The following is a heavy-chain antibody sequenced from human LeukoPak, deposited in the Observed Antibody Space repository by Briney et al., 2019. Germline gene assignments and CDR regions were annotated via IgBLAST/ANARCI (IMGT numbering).Heavy chain of an antibody. CDR1: GFTFSSYA. D-gene: IGHD5/OR15-5a*01. Sequence: PGGPLSLSCAASGFTFSSYAMSWVRQSPGKGLEWVSSIRGNGGGTYYADSVKGRFTISRDNSKNTLYLQMNSLRAEDTALYYFAKVLSVYYFDYWGRGTLLSVPS. V-gene: IGHV3-23*01. J-gene: IGHJ4*02. CDR3: AKVLSVYYFDY. CDR2: IRGNGGGT.